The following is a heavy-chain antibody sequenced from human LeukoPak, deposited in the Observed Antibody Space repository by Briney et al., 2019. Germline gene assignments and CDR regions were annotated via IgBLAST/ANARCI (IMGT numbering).Heavy chain of an antibody. J-gene: IGHJ4*02. V-gene: IGHV3-23*01. CDR1: GFTFSSYA. D-gene: IGHD2-21*02. Sequence: GGSLRLTCAASGFTFSSYAMSWVRQAPGKGLEWVSAISGSGGSTYYADSVKGRFTISRDNSKNTLYLQMNSLGAEDTAVYYCAQQDCGGDCYAEVDYWGQGTLATVSS. CDR2: ISGSGGST. CDR3: AQQDCGGDCYAEVDY.